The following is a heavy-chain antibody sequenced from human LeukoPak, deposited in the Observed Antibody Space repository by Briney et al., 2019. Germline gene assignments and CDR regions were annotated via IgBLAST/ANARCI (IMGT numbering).Heavy chain of an antibody. V-gene: IGHV3-48*04. Sequence: QPGGSLRLSCAASGITFRSYSMTWVRQAPGKGLESIAYISSDITTISYADSVKGRFTISRDNARDSLYLQMHSLRIEDTAIYYCATAIAVAPTYWGQETLVTVSS. J-gene: IGHJ4*02. CDR3: ATAIAVAPTY. CDR2: ISSDITTI. CDR1: GITFRSYS. D-gene: IGHD6-19*01.